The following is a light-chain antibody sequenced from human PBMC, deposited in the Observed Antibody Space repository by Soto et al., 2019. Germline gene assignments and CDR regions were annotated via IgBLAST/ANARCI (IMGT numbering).Light chain of an antibody. Sequence: QSALTQPRSGSGSPGQSVTISCTGTSSDVGGYNYVSWYQQHPGKAPKLLIYDVSKRPSGVPDRFSGSKSGNTASLTISGLQAEDEADYYCCSYAGSYTLVFGGGTQLT. CDR1: SSDVGGYNY. CDR3: CSYAGSYTLV. CDR2: DVS. J-gene: IGLJ2*01. V-gene: IGLV2-11*01.